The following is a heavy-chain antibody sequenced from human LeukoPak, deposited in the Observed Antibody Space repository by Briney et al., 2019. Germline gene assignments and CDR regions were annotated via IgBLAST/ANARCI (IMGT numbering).Heavy chain of an antibody. Sequence: VASVKVSFKASGYTFIGYCMHWVRQAPGQGLEWMGWINPHSGGTNSEQNFQGRVTMSRDTSISTVYMELSRLRSDDTALYYCAREGVIGDGYYFFDYWGQGPLVSVSS. J-gene: IGHJ4*02. D-gene: IGHD5-24*01. V-gene: IGHV1-2*02. CDR1: GYTFIGYC. CDR3: AREGVIGDGYYFFDY. CDR2: INPHSGGT.